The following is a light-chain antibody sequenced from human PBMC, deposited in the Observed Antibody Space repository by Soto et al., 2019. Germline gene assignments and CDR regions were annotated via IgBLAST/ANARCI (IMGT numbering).Light chain of an antibody. V-gene: IGKV1-12*01. CDR3: QQSYSTRYT. Sequence: DIQMTQSPPSVSASVGDRVTITCRASQDVGKWLAWYQQKPGKAPKLLIYAASSLQSGVPSRFSGSGSGTDFTLTISSLQPEDFATYYCQQSYSTRYTFGQGTKVDIK. CDR2: AAS. CDR1: QDVGKW. J-gene: IGKJ2*01.